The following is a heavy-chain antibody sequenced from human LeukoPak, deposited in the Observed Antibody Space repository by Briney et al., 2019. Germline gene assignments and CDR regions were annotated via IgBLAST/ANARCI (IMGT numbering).Heavy chain of an antibody. Sequence: GGSLRLSCAAAGFTVSSFPMGSVRQAPGEGRQWVSGITGRGGNTYYADSVKGRFTISRDNSKTTLSLQMDSLRAEDTAIYYCARDRAAFDSWGQGTLVTVSS. V-gene: IGHV3-23*01. CDR3: ARDRAAFDS. D-gene: IGHD6-25*01. J-gene: IGHJ4*02. CDR1: GFTVSSFP. CDR2: ITGRGGNT.